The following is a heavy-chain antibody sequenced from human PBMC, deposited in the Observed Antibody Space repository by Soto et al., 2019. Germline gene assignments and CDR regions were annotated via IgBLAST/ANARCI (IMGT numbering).Heavy chain of an antibody. Sequence: GGSLRLSCAASGFTFSNAWMSWVRQAPGKGLEWVGRIKSKTDGGTTDYAAPVKGRFTISRDDSKNTLYLQMNSLKTEDTAVYYCTTALPPIVVVPAAILYGMCVCRQGSTVTVSS. J-gene: IGHJ6*02. CDR3: TTALPPIVVVPAAILYGMCV. CDR1: GFTFSNAW. CDR2: IKSKTDGGTT. V-gene: IGHV3-15*01. D-gene: IGHD2-2*01.